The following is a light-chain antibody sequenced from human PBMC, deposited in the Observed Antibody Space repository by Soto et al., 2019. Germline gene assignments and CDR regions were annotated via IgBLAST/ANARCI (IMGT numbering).Light chain of an antibody. CDR1: ESVTSS. V-gene: IGKV3-20*01. CDR3: QQYGSSGT. J-gene: IGKJ1*01. Sequence: IVMTQSPATLSVSPWDRATLSCRASESVTSSLAWYQQKPGQPPRLLIYAASTRATGIPDRFSGSGSGTDFTLTISRLEPEDFAVYYCQQYGSSGTFGQGTKVDIK. CDR2: AAS.